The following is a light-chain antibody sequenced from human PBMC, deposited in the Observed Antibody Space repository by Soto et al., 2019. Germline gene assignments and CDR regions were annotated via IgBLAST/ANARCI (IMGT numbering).Light chain of an antibody. J-gene: IGKJ1*01. Sequence: EIVMTQSPATLSVYPGARATLSCRASQSVSSNLAWYQQKPGQAPRLLIYGASTRATGIPARFSGSGSGTEFTLTISSLQSEDFAVYYCQQYNNWPGTFGHGTKVEIK. CDR3: QQYNNWPGT. CDR1: QSVSSN. V-gene: IGKV3-15*01. CDR2: GAS.